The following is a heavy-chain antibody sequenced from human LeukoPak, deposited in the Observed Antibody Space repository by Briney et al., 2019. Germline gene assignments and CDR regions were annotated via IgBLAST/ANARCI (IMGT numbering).Heavy chain of an antibody. CDR2: MNPSGST. V-gene: IGHV4-34*01. Sequence: SETLSLTCAAYGGTFSGYYWSWIRQTPEKGLEWMGEMNPSGSTNYNPSLKSRVTISVDTSKNQFSLELSSVTAADTAVYYCARGRQDVTMIVVVMTAVSYYLDVWGKGTTVTVS. J-gene: IGHJ6*03. D-gene: IGHD3-22*01. CDR3: ARGRQDVTMIVVVMTAVSYYLDV. CDR1: GGTFSGYY.